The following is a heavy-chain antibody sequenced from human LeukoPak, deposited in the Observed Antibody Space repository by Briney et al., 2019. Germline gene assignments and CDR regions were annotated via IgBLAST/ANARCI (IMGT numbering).Heavy chain of an antibody. CDR3: ARNRYDLAWFDP. CDR1: GGSISSYY. V-gene: IGHV4-59*01. Sequence: SETLSLTCTVSGGSISSYYWSWIRQPPGKGLEWIGYIYYSGSTNYNPSLKSRVTISVDTSKNQFSLKLSSVTAADTAVYYCARNRYDLAWFDPWGQGTLVTVSS. CDR2: IYYSGST. J-gene: IGHJ5*02. D-gene: IGHD3-3*01.